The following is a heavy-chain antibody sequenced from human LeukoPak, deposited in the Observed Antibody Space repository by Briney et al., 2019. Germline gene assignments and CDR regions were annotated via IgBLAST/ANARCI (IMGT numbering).Heavy chain of an antibody. J-gene: IGHJ4*02. V-gene: IGHV3-23*01. CDR3: AKGSSGWYGGY. Sequence: GGSLRLSCAASGSTFSSYAMCWVRQAPGKGLEWVSAISGSGGSTYYADSVKGRFTISRDNSKNTLYLQMNSLRAEDTAVYYCAKGSSGWYGGYWGQGTLVTVSS. CDR1: GSTFSSYA. D-gene: IGHD6-19*01. CDR2: ISGSGGST.